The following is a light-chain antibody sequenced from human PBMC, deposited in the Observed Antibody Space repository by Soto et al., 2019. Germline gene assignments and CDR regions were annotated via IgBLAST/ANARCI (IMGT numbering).Light chain of an antibody. V-gene: IGKV3-20*01. CDR3: QQYGSSLTWT. CDR2: GAS. J-gene: IGKJ1*01. Sequence: EIVLTQSPGTLSLSPGERATLSCRASQSVSSSYLAWYQQKPGQAPRLLIYGASSRATGIPDRFRGSGSGTDFTLTISRLEPEDFALYYGQQYGSSLTWTFGQGTKVDIK. CDR1: QSVSSSY.